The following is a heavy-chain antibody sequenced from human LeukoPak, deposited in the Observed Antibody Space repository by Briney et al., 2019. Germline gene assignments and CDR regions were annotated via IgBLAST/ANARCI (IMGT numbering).Heavy chain of an antibody. CDR1: GFTFSTYW. CDR3: ARAPSEIGGYYPEYFRH. J-gene: IGHJ1*01. Sequence: GGSLRLSCAASGFTFSTYWMHWVRQAPGKGLVWVSRIKSDGSTNYADPVKGRFTISRDNAKNTVSLQMNSLRPEDTGVYYCARAPSEIGGYYPEYFRHWGQGTLVTVSS. CDR2: IKSDGST. D-gene: IGHD3-22*01. V-gene: IGHV3-74*01.